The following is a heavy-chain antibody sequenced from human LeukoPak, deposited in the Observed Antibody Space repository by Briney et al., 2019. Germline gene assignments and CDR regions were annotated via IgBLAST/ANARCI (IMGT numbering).Heavy chain of an antibody. CDR2: IYTSGST. Sequence: SETLSLTCTVSGGSISSYYWSRIRQPAGKGLEWIGRIYTSGSTNYNPSLKSRVTMSVDTSKNQFSLKLSSVTAADTAVYYCARGYYDYAWGSYRYTPRPGNWFDPWGQGTLVTVSS. CDR1: GGSISSYY. CDR3: ARGYYDYAWGSYRYTPRPGNWFDP. D-gene: IGHD3-16*02. J-gene: IGHJ5*02. V-gene: IGHV4-4*07.